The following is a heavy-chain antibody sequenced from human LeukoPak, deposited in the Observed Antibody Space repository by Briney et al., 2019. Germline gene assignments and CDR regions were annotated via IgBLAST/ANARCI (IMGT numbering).Heavy chain of an antibody. J-gene: IGHJ4*02. V-gene: IGHV3-33*06. CDR2: IWYDGSNK. CDR1: RFTLSRYG. D-gene: IGHD2-2*01. Sequence: GGSLRLSRAPSRFTLSRYGMHGVRQARGKRLYGVAVIWYDGSNKYYADSVKGRFTISRDNSKNTLYLQMNSLRAEDTAVYYCAKESCSSTSCSYFDYWGQGTLVTVSS. CDR3: AKESCSSTSCSYFDY.